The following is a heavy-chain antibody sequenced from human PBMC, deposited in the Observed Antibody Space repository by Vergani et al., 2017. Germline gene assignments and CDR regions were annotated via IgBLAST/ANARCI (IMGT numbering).Heavy chain of an antibody. J-gene: IGHJ4*02. CDR1: GFTFTNYG. V-gene: IGHV3-33*05. Sequence: QVQLVESGGGVVQPGGSLRLSCAASGFTFTNYGMHWVRQAPGKGLEWVVGISFDGTNEYYPDRVKCRFTISRDIAKNTLYLQMNSLRAEDTAVYYCARLSYDTTPYLQGGYDCWGQGTLVSVSS. D-gene: IGHD3-22*01. CDR2: ISFDGTNE. CDR3: ARLSYDTTPYLQGGYDC.